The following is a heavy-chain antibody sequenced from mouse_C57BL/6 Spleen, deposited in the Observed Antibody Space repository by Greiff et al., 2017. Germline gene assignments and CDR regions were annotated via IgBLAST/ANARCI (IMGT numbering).Heavy chain of an antibody. J-gene: IGHJ3*01. D-gene: IGHD2-2*01. V-gene: IGHV1-20*01. CDR1: GYSFTGYF. Sequence: EVKLQESGPELVKPGDSVKISCKASGYSFTGYFMNWVMQSHGQSLEWIGRINPYNGDTFYNQKFKGKATLTVDKSSSTAHMELRSLTSEDSAVYYCARSGYCNGGFAYWGQGTLVTVSA. CDR3: ARSGYCNGGFAY. CDR2: INPYNGDT.